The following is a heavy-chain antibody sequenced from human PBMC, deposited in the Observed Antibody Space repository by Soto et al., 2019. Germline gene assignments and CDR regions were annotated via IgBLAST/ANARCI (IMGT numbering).Heavy chain of an antibody. CDR1: GFTFSSYS. CDR2: MSYDGSTK. D-gene: IGHD3-22*01. CDR3: ARDAYDDPPAYLQH. J-gene: IGHJ1*01. Sequence: QVQLVESGGDVVQPGRSLRLSCSASGFTFSSYSVHWVRQAPGKGLEWLAFMSYDGSTKYYADSVKGRFTVSRDNSKNTLYLQMDSLRTEDTAVYYCARDAYDDPPAYLQHWGQGTLLTVSS. V-gene: IGHV3-30-3*01.